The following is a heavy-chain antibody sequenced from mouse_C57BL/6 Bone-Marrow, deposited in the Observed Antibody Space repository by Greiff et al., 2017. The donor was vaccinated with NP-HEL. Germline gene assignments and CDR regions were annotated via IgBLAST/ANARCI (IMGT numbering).Heavy chain of an antibody. CDR2: IDPSDSYT. J-gene: IGHJ3*01. CDR1: GYTFTSYW. CDR3: ARGSWFAY. V-gene: IGHV1-69*01. Sequence: QVQLQQSGAELVMPGASVKLSCKASGYTFTSYWMHWAKQRPGQGLEWIGEIDPSDSYTNYNQKFKGKSTLTVDKSSSTAYMQLSSLTSEDSAVYYCARGSWFAYWGQGTLVTVSA.